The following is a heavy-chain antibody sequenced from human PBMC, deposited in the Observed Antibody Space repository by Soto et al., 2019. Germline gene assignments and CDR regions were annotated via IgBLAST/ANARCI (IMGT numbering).Heavy chain of an antibody. J-gene: IGHJ6*02. Sequence: GGSLRLSCAASGFTFSSYSMNWVRQAPGKGLEWVSSISSSSSYIYYADSVKGRFTISRDNAKNSLYLQMNSLRAEDTAVYYCAREPYPTSRYSSGTPGGMDVWGQGTTVTVSS. CDR3: AREPYPTSRYSSGTPGGMDV. V-gene: IGHV3-21*01. CDR1: GFTFSSYS. CDR2: ISSSSSYI. D-gene: IGHD6-19*01.